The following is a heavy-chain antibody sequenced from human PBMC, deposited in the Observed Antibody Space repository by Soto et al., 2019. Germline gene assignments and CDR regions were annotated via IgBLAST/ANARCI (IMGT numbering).Heavy chain of an antibody. V-gene: IGHV3-30-3*01. CDR3: ARDIVPAAKYYFDS. Sequence: GGSLRLSCAASGFTFSSYAMHWVRQAPGKGLEWVAVISYDGSNKYYADSVKGRFTISRDNSKNTLYLQMNSLRAEDTAVYYCARDIVPAAKYYFDSWGQGTLVTVSS. D-gene: IGHD2-2*01. CDR1: GFTFSSYA. CDR2: ISYDGSNK. J-gene: IGHJ4*02.